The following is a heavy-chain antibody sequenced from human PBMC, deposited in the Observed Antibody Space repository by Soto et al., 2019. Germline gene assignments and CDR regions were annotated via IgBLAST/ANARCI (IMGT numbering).Heavy chain of an antibody. Sequence: PGGSLRLSCATSGFTFSSYDMHWVRQATGKGLEWVSAIGTAGDTYYPGSVKDRFTISRENAKNSLYLQMNSLRAGDTAVYYCARVMGEYYMDVWGKGTTVTVS. CDR2: IGTAGDT. J-gene: IGHJ6*03. V-gene: IGHV3-13*01. CDR3: ARVMGEYYMDV. D-gene: IGHD1-26*01. CDR1: GFTFSSYD.